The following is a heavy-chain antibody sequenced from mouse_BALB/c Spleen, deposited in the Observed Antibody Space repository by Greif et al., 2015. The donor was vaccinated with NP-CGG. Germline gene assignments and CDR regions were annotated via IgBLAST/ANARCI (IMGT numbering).Heavy chain of an antibody. V-gene: IGHV14-4*02. J-gene: IGHJ3*01. CDR3: KPGYYDSNYPVAY. CDR2: IDPVNGDT. D-gene: IGHD2-5*01. Sequence: VQLQQSGAELVRSGASVKLSCTASGFNIKDYYMHWVKQRPEQGLEWIGWIDPVNGDTEYAPKFQGKATMTVDTSSNSAYLQGSSQTSEETAVYYCKPGYYDSNYPVAYGGQGTLVSVSA. CDR1: GFNIKDYY.